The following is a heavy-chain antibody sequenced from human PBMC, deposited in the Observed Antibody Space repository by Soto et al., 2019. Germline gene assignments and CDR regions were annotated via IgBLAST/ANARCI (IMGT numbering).Heavy chain of an antibody. J-gene: IGHJ5*02. CDR3: ARHNGGYSSCLDL. CDR2: IYYTGTT. D-gene: IGHD6-13*01. Sequence: SETLSLTCTVSGGSIENYYWSWIRQPPGKGLEWIGYIYYTGTTDYNASLKSRLTISEDTSKNQFSLRLTSVTATDTAVYYCARHNGGYSSCLDLRGQRTLVTVSS. V-gene: IGHV4-59*08. CDR1: GGSIENYY.